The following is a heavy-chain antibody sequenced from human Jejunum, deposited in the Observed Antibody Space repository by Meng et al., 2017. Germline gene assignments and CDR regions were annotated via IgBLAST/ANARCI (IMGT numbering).Heavy chain of an antibody. CDR3: ARDNWGSLDY. CDR2: GST. J-gene: IGHJ4*02. D-gene: IGHD7-27*01. CDR1: GCSVSSNNDG. V-gene: IGHV4-61*01. Sequence: QLQLQESGPGLVRPPEPLSLTCTVSGCSVSSNNDGWGWIRQPQGKGLEWIGYGSTNHNPSLKSRVTISVDTSKNQFFLTLNSVTAADTAIYYCARDNWGSLDYWGQGILVTVSS.